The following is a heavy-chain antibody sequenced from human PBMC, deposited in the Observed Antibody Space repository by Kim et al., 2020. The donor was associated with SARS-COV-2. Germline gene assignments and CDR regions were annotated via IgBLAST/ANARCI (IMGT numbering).Heavy chain of an antibody. J-gene: IGHJ3*02. V-gene: IGHV4-59*01. Sequence: SETLSLTCTVSGGSISSYYWSWIRQPPGKGLEWMWYIYYSGSSNDNSSLKSRVTISVDTSKNKFSLTLSSVTAADTAGYYCARVSHCYVSSGAGPGFDIWGQGTMVTVSS. CDR3: ARVSHCYVSSGAGPGFDI. D-gene: IGHD3-22*01. CDR1: GGSISSYY. CDR2: IYYSGSS.